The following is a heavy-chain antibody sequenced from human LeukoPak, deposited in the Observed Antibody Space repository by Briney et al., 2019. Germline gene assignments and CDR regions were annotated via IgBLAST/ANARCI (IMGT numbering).Heavy chain of an antibody. Sequence: SETLSLTCTVSGGSISSYYWSWIRQPPGKGLEWIGYIYYSGSTNYNPSLKSRVTISVDTSKTQFSLKLSSVTAADTAVYYCARHRRNYGMDVWGQGTTVTVSS. CDR2: IYYSGST. CDR3: ARHRRNYGMDV. J-gene: IGHJ6*02. CDR1: GGSISSYY. V-gene: IGHV4-59*01.